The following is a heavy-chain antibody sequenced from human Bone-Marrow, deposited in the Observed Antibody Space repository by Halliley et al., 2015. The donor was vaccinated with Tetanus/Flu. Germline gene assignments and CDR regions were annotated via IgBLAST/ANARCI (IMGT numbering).Heavy chain of an antibody. CDR2: ISHDGGTK. CDR3: ARPSWGPYHYYYGLDV. V-gene: IGHV3-30*14. CDR1: GFTFSSYA. D-gene: IGHD7-27*01. Sequence: SLRLSCAASGFTFSSYAMHWVRQAPGKGLEWVAVISHDGGTKYFADSVKGRFTISRDNSKNTLYLQMNSLGAEDTAVYYCARPSWGPYHYYYGLDVWGQGTTVTVSS. J-gene: IGHJ6*02.